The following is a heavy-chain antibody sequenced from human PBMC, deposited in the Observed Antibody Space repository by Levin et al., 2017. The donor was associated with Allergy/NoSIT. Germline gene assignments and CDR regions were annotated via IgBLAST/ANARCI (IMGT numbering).Heavy chain of an antibody. V-gene: IGHV4-30-4*01. J-gene: IGHJ5*02. CDR2: IYYSGST. CDR1: GGSITSGDYY. CDR3: ARLLHGFYGSGYNWFDP. D-gene: IGHD3-10*01. Sequence: SETLSLTCTVSGGSITSGDYYWSWIRQPPGKGLEWIGSIYYSGSTHYDPSLKSRVTMSGDTSKNQFSLKLSSVTGADTAVYYCARLLHGFYGSGYNWFDPLGQGTLVTVSS.